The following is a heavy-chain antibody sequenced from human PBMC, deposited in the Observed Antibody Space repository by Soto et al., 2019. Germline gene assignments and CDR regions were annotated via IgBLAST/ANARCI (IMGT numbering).Heavy chain of an antibody. CDR2: INPNSGGT. D-gene: IGHD7-27*01. CDR3: ARALRNGGELMHAFDI. Sequence: ASVKVSCKASGYTFTGYYMHWVRQAPGQGLEWMGWINPNSGGTNYAQKFQGWVTMTRDTSISTAYMELSRLRSDDTAVYYCARALRNGGELMHAFDIWGQGTRVSVSS. J-gene: IGHJ3*02. V-gene: IGHV1-2*04. CDR1: GYTFTGYY.